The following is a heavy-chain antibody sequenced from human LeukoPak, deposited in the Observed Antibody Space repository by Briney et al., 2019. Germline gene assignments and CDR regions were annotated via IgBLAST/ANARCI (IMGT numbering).Heavy chain of an antibody. V-gene: IGHV3-53*01. CDR3: ARVLRGLWFGELLGFDY. Sequence: GGSLRLSCAASGFTVSSNYMSWVRQAPGKGLEWASVIYSGGSTYYADSVKGRFTISRDNSKNTLYLQMNSLRAEDTAVYYCARVLRGLWFGELLGFDYWGQGTLVTVSS. CDR2: IYSGGST. J-gene: IGHJ4*02. D-gene: IGHD3-10*01. CDR1: GFTVSSNY.